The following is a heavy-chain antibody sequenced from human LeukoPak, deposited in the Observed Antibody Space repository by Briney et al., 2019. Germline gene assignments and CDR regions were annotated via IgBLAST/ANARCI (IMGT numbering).Heavy chain of an antibody. Sequence: SETLSLTCTVSGVSISSYYWSWTRQPAGKGLEWIGRIYTSGSTNYNPSLKSRVTMSVDTSKNQFSLKLSSVTAADTAVYYCARVYCSGGSCHIDYWGQGTLVTISS. CDR3: ARVYCSGGSCHIDY. D-gene: IGHD2-15*01. V-gene: IGHV4-4*07. CDR2: IYTSGST. CDR1: GVSISSYY. J-gene: IGHJ4*02.